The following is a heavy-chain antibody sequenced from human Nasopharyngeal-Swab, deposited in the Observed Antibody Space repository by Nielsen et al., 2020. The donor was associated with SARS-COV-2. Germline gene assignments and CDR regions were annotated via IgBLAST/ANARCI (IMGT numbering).Heavy chain of an antibody. Sequence: GESLKISCAASVFTFSSYSMNWVRQAPGKGLEWVSSISSSSSYIYYADSVKGRFTISRDNAKNSLYLQMNSLRAEDTAVYYCASPPSFPWWGQGTTVTVSS. CDR1: VFTFSSYS. CDR2: ISSSSSYI. CDR3: ASPPSFPW. V-gene: IGHV3-21*01. J-gene: IGHJ6*02.